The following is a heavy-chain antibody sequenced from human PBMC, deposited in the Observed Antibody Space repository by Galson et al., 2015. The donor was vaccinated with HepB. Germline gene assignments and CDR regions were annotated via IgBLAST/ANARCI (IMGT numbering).Heavy chain of an antibody. Sequence: SLRLSCAASGFTFSSYAMHWVRQAPGKGLEYVSAISSNGGSTYYADSVKGRFTISRDNSKNTLYLQMSSLRAEDTAVYYCVKAFGELLFNWFDPWGQGTLVTVSS. V-gene: IGHV3-64D*06. D-gene: IGHD3-10*01. CDR3: VKAFGELLFNWFDP. J-gene: IGHJ5*02. CDR1: GFTFSSYA. CDR2: ISSNGGST.